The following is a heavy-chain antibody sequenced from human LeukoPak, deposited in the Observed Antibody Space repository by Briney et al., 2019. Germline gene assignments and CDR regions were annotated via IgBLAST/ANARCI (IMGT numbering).Heavy chain of an antibody. D-gene: IGHD6-19*01. CDR1: GFTFNNFP. CDR2: IVAGSGNT. J-gene: IGHJ4*02. Sequence: EASVKVSCKASGFTFNNFPVQWVRQARGQRLEWMGWIVAGSGNTNYAQKFQGRVTITRDMSTSTAYMELSSLRSEDTAVYYCAAETQWLGDFDFWGQGSLVTVSS. V-gene: IGHV1-58*01. CDR3: AAETQWLGDFDF.